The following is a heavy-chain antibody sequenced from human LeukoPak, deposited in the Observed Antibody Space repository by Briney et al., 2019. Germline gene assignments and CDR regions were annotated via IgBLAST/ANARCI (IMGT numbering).Heavy chain of an antibody. J-gene: IGHJ4*02. CDR1: TFSXXX. CDR2: IIPILGIA. V-gene: IGHV1-69*04. Sequence: TFSXXXXSWVRQAPGQGLEWMGRIIPILGIANYAQKFQGRVTITADKSTSTAYMELSSLRSEDTAVYYCASGLMSIRFDYWGQGTLVTVSS. CDR3: ASGLMSIRFDY. D-gene: IGHD3-3*02.